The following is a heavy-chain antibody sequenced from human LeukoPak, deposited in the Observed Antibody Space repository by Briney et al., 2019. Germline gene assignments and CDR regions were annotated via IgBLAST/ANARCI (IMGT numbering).Heavy chain of an antibody. CDR1: GGSISSYY. CDR2: IYYSGST. D-gene: IGHD2-2*01. V-gene: IGHV4-59*01. Sequence: SETLSLTCTVSGGSISSYYGSWIRQPPGKGLEWIGYIYYSGSTNYNPSLKSRVTISVDTSKNQFSLKLSSVTAADTAVYYCARDGGRCSSTSCQYYFDYWGQGTLVTVSS. CDR3: ARDGGRCSSTSCQYYFDY. J-gene: IGHJ4*02.